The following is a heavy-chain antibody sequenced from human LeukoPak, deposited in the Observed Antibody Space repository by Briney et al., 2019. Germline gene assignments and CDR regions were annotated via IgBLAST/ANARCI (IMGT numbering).Heavy chain of an antibody. D-gene: IGHD6-13*01. CDR3: ARHERDGRSWTTTGNWFDP. J-gene: IGHJ5*02. CDR2: IYYSGST. V-gene: IGHV4-39*01. CDR1: GGSISSSSYY. Sequence: SETLSLTCTVSGGSISSSSYYWGWIRQPPGRGLEWIGSIYYSGSTYYNPSLKSRVTISVDTSKNPFSLQLSSVTAADPAVYYCARHERDGRSWTTTGNWFDPWGQGRLVTVSS.